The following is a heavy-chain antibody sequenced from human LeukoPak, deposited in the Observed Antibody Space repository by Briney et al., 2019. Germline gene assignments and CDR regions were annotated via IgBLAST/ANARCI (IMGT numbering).Heavy chain of an antibody. V-gene: IGHV3-21*01. CDR3: ARAGWGSYSPGYKGKYYLDY. J-gene: IGHJ4*02. Sequence: GGSLRLPCTVSGFTISSNSMSWVRQAPGKGLEWVSSISSSSSYIYYADSVKGRFTISRDNAKNSLYLQMNSLRAEDTAVYYCARAGWGSYSPGYKGKYYLDYWGQGTLVTVSS. D-gene: IGHD1-26*01. CDR2: ISSSSSYI. CDR1: GFTISSNS.